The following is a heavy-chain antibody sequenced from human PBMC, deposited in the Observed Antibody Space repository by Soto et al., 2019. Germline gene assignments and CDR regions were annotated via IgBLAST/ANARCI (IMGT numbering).Heavy chain of an antibody. D-gene: IGHD3-22*01. CDR3: ARDTYYYDSSGYYLGY. Sequence: QVQLVQSGAEVKKPGASVKVSCKASGYTFTGYYMHWVRQAPGQGLEWMGWINPNSGGTNYEQKFQGWVTMTRDTSISTAYMELSRLRSDDTAVYYCARDTYYYDSSGYYLGYWGQGTLVTVSS. J-gene: IGHJ4*02. V-gene: IGHV1-2*04. CDR1: GYTFTGYY. CDR2: INPNSGGT.